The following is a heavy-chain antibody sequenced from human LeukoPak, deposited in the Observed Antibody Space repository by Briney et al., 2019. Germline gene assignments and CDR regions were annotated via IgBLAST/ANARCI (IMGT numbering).Heavy chain of an antibody. V-gene: IGHV3-74*01. J-gene: IGHJ4*02. CDR1: VFPFANTW. CDR2: IDNYGSTT. CDR3: AIGGTYGSGS. D-gene: IGHD3-10*01. Sequence: GGPLRLSCAASVFPFANTWMHGVRQAPGKGRVGVSLIDNYGSTTHCADSVTGRFTISRDSAKNTVYLKMNSLRAEDTAVYYCAIGGTYGSGSWGQGTLVTVSS.